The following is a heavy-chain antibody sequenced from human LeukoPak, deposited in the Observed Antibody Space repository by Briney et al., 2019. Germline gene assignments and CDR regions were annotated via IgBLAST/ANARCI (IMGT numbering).Heavy chain of an antibody. Sequence: PGGSLRLSCTAPGFTFGDDAVSWVRQAPGKGLEWVAFIKSKTYGGTTEYAASVKDRLTVSRDDYKSTAYLQMNSLKIEDTAKYYCTRGFVGSCSGETCYYFDYWGQGTLVTVSS. CDR3: TRGFVGSCSGETCYYFDY. CDR2: IKSKTYGGTT. V-gene: IGHV3-49*04. J-gene: IGHJ4*02. CDR1: GFTFGDDA. D-gene: IGHD2-15*01.